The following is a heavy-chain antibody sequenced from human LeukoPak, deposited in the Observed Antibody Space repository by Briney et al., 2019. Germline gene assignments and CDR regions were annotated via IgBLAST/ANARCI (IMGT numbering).Heavy chain of an antibody. CDR3: AKHLGSHSFLFYYMDV. CDR2: LSGSGGAT. J-gene: IGHJ6*03. CDR1: EFTFSRFA. Sequence: GGSLRLSREASEFTFSRFAMSWIRQPPGTGLEWVSTLSGSGGATYYADSVKGRFTTSRDNSKDTLYLQMDNLRADDTAVYYCAKHLGSHSFLFYYMDVWGKGTSAIVSS. V-gene: IGHV3-23*01. D-gene: IGHD2-21*01.